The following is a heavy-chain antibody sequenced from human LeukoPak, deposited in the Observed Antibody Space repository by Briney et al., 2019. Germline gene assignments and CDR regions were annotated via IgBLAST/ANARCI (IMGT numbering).Heavy chain of an antibody. Sequence: GESLKISCKASGYSFSSYWIGWVRQMPGKGLECMGTIYPGDSDTRYSPSFQGQVTISADKSISTAYLQWSSLKASDTAMYYCARHRGGNGWYFDLWGRGTLVIVSS. CDR1: GYSFSSYW. CDR3: ARHRGGNGWYFDL. V-gene: IGHV5-51*01. J-gene: IGHJ2*01. D-gene: IGHD2-15*01. CDR2: IYPGDSDT.